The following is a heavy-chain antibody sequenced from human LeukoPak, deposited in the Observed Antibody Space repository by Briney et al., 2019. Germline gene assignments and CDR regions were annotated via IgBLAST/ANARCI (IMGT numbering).Heavy chain of an antibody. V-gene: IGHV3-7*01. J-gene: IGHJ4*02. CDR1: GFTFSSYW. Sequence: GGSLRLSCAASGFTFSSYWMSWVRQAPGKGLEWVANIKHDGSEKYYVDSVKGRFTISRDNAKNSLHLQMNSLRAEDTAVYYCARSDEWELPLFYFDHWGQGTQVTVSS. CDR2: IKHDGSEK. D-gene: IGHD1-26*01. CDR3: ARSDEWELPLFYFDH.